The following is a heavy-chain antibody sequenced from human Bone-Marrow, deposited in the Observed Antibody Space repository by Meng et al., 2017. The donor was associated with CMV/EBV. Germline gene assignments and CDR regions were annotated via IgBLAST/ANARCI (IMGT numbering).Heavy chain of an antibody. CDR3: ARDYDFWSGYYTGIFRYYYGMDV. J-gene: IGHJ6*02. CDR2: ISSSSSYI. CDR1: GFTFSSFS. Sequence: GRYLRLSCAPSGFTFSSFSMNWARQAPGKGLEWVSSISSSSSYIYYADSVKGRFTISRDNAKNSLYLQMNSLRAEDTAVYYCARDYDFWSGYYTGIFRYYYGMDVWGQATTVTVSS. V-gene: IGHV3-21*01. D-gene: IGHD3-3*01.